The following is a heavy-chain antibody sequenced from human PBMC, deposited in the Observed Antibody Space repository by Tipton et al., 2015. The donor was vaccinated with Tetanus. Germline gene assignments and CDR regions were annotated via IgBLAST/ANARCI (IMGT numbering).Heavy chain of an antibody. CDR3: ARIGGLVAGLYYFDY. V-gene: IGHV1-18*01. CDR2: IRAYNGDT. J-gene: IGHJ4*02. Sequence: QVQLVQSGAEVKKPWASVKVSCKASGYTLRSHGITWVRQAPGQGLEWMGWIRAYNGDTNYAQNLQGRVTMTTDPSTNTAYMELRSLRSDDTAVYYCARIGGLVAGLYYFDYWGQGTLISVSS. CDR1: GYTLRSHG. D-gene: IGHD6-19*01.